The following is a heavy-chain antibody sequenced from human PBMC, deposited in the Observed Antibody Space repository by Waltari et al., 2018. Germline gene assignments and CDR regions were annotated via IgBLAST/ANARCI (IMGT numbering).Heavy chain of an antibody. D-gene: IGHD3-10*01. J-gene: IGHJ4*02. Sequence: SWMHWVRQGPGKGLVWVSRISGDGRWTGYADSVKGRFTISRDNAKNTLYMQMDSLRVEDTAVYYCARAHGSGRYDYWGQGILVTVSS. CDR3: ARAHGSGRYDY. V-gene: IGHV3-74*01. CDR2: ISGDGRWT. CDR1: SW.